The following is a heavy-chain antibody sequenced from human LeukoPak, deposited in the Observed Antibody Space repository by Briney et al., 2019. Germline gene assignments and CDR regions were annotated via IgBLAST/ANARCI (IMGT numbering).Heavy chain of an antibody. J-gene: IGHJ3*02. CDR1: GCTLTGYY. D-gene: IGHD3-22*01. Sequence: ASVKVSCKASGCTLTGYYMHWVRQAPGQGLECMGWINPNSGGTNYEQKFQGRVTMTRDTSISTAYMQLSGLKSDDTAVYYCASLKNYYDSSGYLVTDAFDIWGQGTMVTVSS. CDR3: ASLKNYYDSSGYLVTDAFDI. CDR2: INPNSGGT. V-gene: IGHV1-2*02.